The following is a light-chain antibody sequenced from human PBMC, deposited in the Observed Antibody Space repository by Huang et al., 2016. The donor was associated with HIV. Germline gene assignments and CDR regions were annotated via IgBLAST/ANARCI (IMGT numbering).Light chain of an antibody. Sequence: EIVMTQSPATLSVSPGERATLSCRASQSVRDKLAWYQQKPGQAPRLLLHASSTRVAGVPASFSGSWSGTEFTLTISSLQSEDCGVYYCQQYESWPPLTFGGGTKVEIK. J-gene: IGKJ4*01. CDR2: ASS. CDR3: QQYESWPPLT. V-gene: IGKV3-15*01. CDR1: QSVRDK.